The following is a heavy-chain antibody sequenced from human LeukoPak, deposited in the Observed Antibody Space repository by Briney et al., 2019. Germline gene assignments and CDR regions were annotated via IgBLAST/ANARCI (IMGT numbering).Heavy chain of an antibody. CDR3: ARGPQGVITTYYFDY. D-gene: IGHD3-22*01. J-gene: IGHJ4*02. Sequence: ASVKVSCKASGYTFSSYDINWVRQATGQGLEWMGWMNPNSGNTGYAQKFQGRVTITRNTSISTAYMELSSLRSEDTAVYYCARGPQGVITTYYFDYWGQGILVTVSS. CDR2: MNPNSGNT. V-gene: IGHV1-8*01. CDR1: GYTFSSYD.